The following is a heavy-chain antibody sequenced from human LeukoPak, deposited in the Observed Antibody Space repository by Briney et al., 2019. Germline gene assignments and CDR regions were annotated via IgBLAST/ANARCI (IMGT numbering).Heavy chain of an antibody. CDR1: GYTFTSHD. CDR3: ARRLGLRWDLQAFDI. Sequence: GSVTVSCKASGYTFTSHDMNWVRQAPGQGLEWMGWMNPNSGNTGYAQTFQGRVTITRNNSKSTVYMELSSLRSEDTAVYYCARRLGLRWDLQAFDIWGQGTMVTVPS. J-gene: IGHJ3*02. V-gene: IGHV1-8*03. CDR2: MNPNSGNT. D-gene: IGHD4-23*01.